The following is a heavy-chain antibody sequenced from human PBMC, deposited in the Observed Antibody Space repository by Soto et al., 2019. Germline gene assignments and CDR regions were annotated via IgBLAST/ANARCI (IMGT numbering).Heavy chain of an antibody. Sequence: TSETPSLTCTVSGGSISSGGYYWSWIRQHPGKGLEWIGYIYYSGSTYYNPSLKSRVTISVDTSKNQFSLKLSSVTAADTAVYYCASDSYGSLGLDYWGQGTLVTVSS. V-gene: IGHV4-31*03. CDR2: IYYSGST. CDR3: ASDSYGSLGLDY. CDR1: GGSISSGGYY. D-gene: IGHD5-18*01. J-gene: IGHJ4*02.